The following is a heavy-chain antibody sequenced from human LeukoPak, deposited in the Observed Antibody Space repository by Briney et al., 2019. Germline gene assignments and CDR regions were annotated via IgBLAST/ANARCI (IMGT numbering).Heavy chain of an antibody. CDR3: VRPSSSGWYEF. V-gene: IGHV5-51*01. J-gene: IGHJ4*02. CDR1: GYSFTTYW. Sequence: GESLQISCKGSGYSFTTYWIGWVRQLPEKGLEWMGIIYPANSDTRYSSSFQGQVTMSADKSISTAYLQWSSLKASDSAMYYCVRPSSSGWYEFWGQGTLVTVSS. D-gene: IGHD6-19*01. CDR2: IYPANSDT.